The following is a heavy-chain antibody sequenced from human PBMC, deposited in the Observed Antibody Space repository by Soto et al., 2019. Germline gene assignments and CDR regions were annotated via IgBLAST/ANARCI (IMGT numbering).Heavy chain of an antibody. V-gene: IGHV3-23*01. CDR1: GFTFSDFA. J-gene: IGHJ6*02. CDR3: AKGANSGSPWYYHGMDV. CDR2: TSGSGRST. D-gene: IGHD1-26*01. Sequence: AGGSLRLSCAASGFTFSDFAMSWVRQAPGKGLEWVSTTSGSGRSTYYADSVKGRFSIFRDNSKNTVYLQMNSLRAEDTAVYHCAKGANSGSPWYYHGMDVWGQGTTVTVSS.